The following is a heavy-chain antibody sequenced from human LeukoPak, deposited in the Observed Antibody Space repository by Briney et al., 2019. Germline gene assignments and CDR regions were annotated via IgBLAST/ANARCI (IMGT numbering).Heavy chain of an antibody. CDR1: GFTFSDHY. D-gene: IGHD2-2*01. CDR2: TKNKAESHIT. CDR3: ARDTAASLDY. V-gene: IGHV3-72*01. J-gene: IGHJ4*02. Sequence: PGGSLRLSCAASGFTFSDHYMDWVRKAPGKGLEWIARTKNKAESHITQYAASVKGRFISSRDDSENSLYLQMNSLKIEDTAIYYCARDTAASLDYWGQGILVTVSS.